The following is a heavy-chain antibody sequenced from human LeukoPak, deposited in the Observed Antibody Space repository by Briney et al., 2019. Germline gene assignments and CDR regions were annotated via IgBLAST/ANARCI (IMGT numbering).Heavy chain of an antibody. D-gene: IGHD3-10*01. CDR3: GRADLPAPPGGAFAEYFQH. CDR2: IWYDGSNK. Sequence: GGSLRLSCAASGFTFSSYGMHWVRQAPGKGLEWVAVIWYDGSNKYYADSVKGRFTISRDNSKNTLYLQINSLRAEDTAVYYCGRADLPAPPGGAFAEYFQHWGQGTLVTVSS. J-gene: IGHJ1*01. CDR1: GFTFSSYG. V-gene: IGHV3-33*01.